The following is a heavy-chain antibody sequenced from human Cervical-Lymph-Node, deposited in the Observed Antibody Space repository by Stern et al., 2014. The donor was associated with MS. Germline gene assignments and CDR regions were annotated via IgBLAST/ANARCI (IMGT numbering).Heavy chain of an antibody. D-gene: IGHD6-19*01. CDR2: VSSNGENK. Sequence: EVQLVESGGGLVQPGGSLRLSCSASGFSFSNFAMHWVRQAPGKGLEYVSGVSSNGENKIYADSAKGRFTISRDNSKNTVFLQMNSLRPEDTALYYCVRGYRAKVASTGRFDWFDPWGQGTLISVSS. CDR1: GFSFSNFA. V-gene: IGHV3-64D*06. CDR3: VRGYRAKVASTGRFDWFDP. J-gene: IGHJ5*02.